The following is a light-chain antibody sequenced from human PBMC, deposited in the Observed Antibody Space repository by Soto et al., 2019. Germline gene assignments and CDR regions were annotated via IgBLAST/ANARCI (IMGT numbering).Light chain of an antibody. J-gene: IGLJ2*01. V-gene: IGLV2-14*03. Sequence: QSALTKPASVSGSPGQSITISCTGTSRDVGGYNYVSWYQQHPGMAPKLMIYAVSNRPSGVSNRFSGAKSGNTASLTISGLQAEDEEHDYCSSYATSSSPYVVFGGGTKLTVL. CDR2: AVS. CDR1: SRDVGGYNY. CDR3: SSYATSSSPYVV.